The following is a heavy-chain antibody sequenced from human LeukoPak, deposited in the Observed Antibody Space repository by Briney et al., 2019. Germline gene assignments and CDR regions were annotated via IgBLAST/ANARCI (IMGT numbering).Heavy chain of an antibody. CDR2: IIPIFGTA. CDR1: GYTFTSYG. CDR3: ARASSDYYYYYGMDV. J-gene: IGHJ6*02. Sequence: GASVKVSRKASGYTFTSYGISWVRQAPGQGLEWMGGIIPIFGTANYAQKFQGRVTITADESTSTAYMELSSLRSEDTAVYYCARASSDYYYYYGMDVWGQGTTVTVSS. V-gene: IGHV1-69*13.